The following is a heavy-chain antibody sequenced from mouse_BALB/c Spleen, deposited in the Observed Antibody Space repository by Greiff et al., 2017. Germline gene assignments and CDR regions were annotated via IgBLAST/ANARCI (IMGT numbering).Heavy chain of an antibody. Sequence: EVHLVESGGGLVKPGGSLKLSCAASGFTFSSYAMSWVRQTPEKRLEWVATISSGGSYTYYPDSVKGRFTISRDNAKNTLYLQMSSLRSEDTAMYYCARGLDYWGQGTSVTVSS. CDR2: ISSGGSYT. CDR1: GFTFSSYA. J-gene: IGHJ4*01. V-gene: IGHV5-9-3*01. CDR3: ARGLDY.